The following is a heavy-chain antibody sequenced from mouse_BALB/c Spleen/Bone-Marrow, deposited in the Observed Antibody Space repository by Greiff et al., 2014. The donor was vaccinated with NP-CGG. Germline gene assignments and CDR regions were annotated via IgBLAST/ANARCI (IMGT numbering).Heavy chain of an antibody. J-gene: IGHJ2*01. CDR3: ARLFGTRDFDY. D-gene: IGHD4-1*01. CDR1: GFNIKDYF. CDR2: IDPEIGNT. Sequence: EVQVVESGAELVRPGALVKLSCQASGFNIKDYFMHWVKQRPEQGLEWIGWIDPEIGNTLYDPKFQGKASITADTSSNTAYLQLSSLTSEDTAVYYCARLFGTRDFDYWGQGTTLTVSS. V-gene: IGHV14-1*02.